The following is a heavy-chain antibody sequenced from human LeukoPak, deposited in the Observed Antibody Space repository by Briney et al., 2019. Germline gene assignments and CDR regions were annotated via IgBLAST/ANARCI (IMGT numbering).Heavy chain of an antibody. CDR3: ARVGDHFHWYLDL. D-gene: IGHD3-10*01. Sequence: GGSLRLSCAASGFSLSTKYMNWVRQDPGKGLEWVSILYSGSDTYYANSVKGRFTISRDSSKNILFLQMNDLRAEDTAVYYCARVGDHFHWYLDLWGRGTLVTVSS. J-gene: IGHJ2*01. CDR2: LYSGSDT. CDR1: GFSLSTKY. V-gene: IGHV3-53*01.